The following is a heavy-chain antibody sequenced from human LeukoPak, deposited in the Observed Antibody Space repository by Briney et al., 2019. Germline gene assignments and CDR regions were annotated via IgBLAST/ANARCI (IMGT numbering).Heavy chain of an antibody. Sequence: LSLTCTVSGGSISSNYWSWVRQAPGKGLEWVSAISGSGGSTYYADSVKGRFTISRDNAKNSLYLQMNSLRAEDTAVYYCARDSRGHFWSGYYTRNWGQGTLVTVSS. CDR2: ISGSGGST. CDR3: ARDSRGHFWSGYYTRN. J-gene: IGHJ4*02. V-gene: IGHV3-11*01. CDR1: GGSISSNY. D-gene: IGHD3-3*02.